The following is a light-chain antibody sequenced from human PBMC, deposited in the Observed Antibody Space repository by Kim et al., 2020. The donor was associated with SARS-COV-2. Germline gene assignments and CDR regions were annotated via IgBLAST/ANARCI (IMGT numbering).Light chain of an antibody. CDR1: QSVISTY. V-gene: IGKV3-20*01. Sequence: LSPGEGATLSCRASQSVISTYLAWFQQKPGQAPRLLIYGASSRATGIPDRFSGSGSGTVFTLTISRLEPEDSAVYYCHYYGTSFLTFGGGTKLEI. J-gene: IGKJ4*01. CDR2: GAS. CDR3: HYYGTSFLT.